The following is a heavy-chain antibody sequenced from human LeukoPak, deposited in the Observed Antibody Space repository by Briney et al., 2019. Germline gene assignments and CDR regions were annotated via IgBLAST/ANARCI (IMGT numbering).Heavy chain of an antibody. D-gene: IGHD5-12*01. J-gene: IGHJ4*02. CDR2: IYSGGST. CDR3: ARGRGYSGYDVSLPFDY. Sequence: GGSLRLSCAGSGFTVSSKYMSWVRQAPGKGLEWVSVIYSGGSTDCADSVKGRFTMSRDNSKNMLYLQMNSLRVDDTAVYFCARGRGYSGYDVSLPFDYWGQGTLVTVSS. CDR1: GFTVSSKY. V-gene: IGHV3-66*01.